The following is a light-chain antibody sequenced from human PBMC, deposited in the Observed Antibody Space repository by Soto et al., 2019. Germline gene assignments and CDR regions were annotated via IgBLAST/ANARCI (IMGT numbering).Light chain of an antibody. CDR2: GAS. V-gene: IGKV3D-15*01. CDR1: QSVTFS. Sequence: EKVMTQSPATLSVSPGERATLSCRASQSVTFSLAWYQQKPGQVPRLLIYGASTRAAGVPARFSGSGSGTEFTLTITSLQSEDFAIYYCQQYNNWPLTFGGGTRVEIK. CDR3: QQYNNWPLT. J-gene: IGKJ4*01.